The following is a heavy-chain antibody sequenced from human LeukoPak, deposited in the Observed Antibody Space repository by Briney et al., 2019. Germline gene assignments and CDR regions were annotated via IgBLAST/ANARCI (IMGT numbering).Heavy chain of an antibody. Sequence: SVKVSCKASGGTFSSCAISWVRQAPGQGLEWMGGIIPILGTANYAQKFQGRVTITADESTSTAYMELSSLRSEDTAVYYCARLDEYSSSSRYYGMDVWGQGTTVTVSS. V-gene: IGHV1-69*13. CDR1: GGTFSSCA. CDR3: ARLDEYSSSSRYYGMDV. J-gene: IGHJ6*02. D-gene: IGHD6-6*01. CDR2: IIPILGTA.